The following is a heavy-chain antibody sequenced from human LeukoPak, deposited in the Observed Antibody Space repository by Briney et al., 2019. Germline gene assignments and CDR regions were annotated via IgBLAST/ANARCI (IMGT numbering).Heavy chain of an antibody. Sequence: PPGGSLRLSCAVSGLTFSSHSMNWVRQAPGKGLEWLSHISSSSSTIYYADSVKGRFTISRDNAKNSLYLQMNSLRAEDTAVYYCARAHLSSSSTDYMDVWGKGTTVTVSS. CDR2: ISSSSSTI. CDR3: ARAHLSSSSTDYMDV. J-gene: IGHJ6*03. D-gene: IGHD6-6*01. CDR1: GLTFSSHS. V-gene: IGHV3-48*01.